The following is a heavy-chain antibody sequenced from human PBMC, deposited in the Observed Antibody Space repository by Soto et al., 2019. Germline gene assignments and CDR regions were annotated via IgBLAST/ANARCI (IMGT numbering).Heavy chain of an antibody. J-gene: IGHJ4*02. CDR1: GGSFSGYY. Sequence: SETLSLTCAVYGGSFSGYYWSWIRQPPGKGLEWIGEINHSGSTNYNPSLKSRVTISVDTSKNQFSLKLSSVTAADTAVYYCARGGFVGGVVVPRGEFGYGAKGTLHTVSS. V-gene: IGHV4-34*01. CDR2: INHSGST. D-gene: IGHD3-16*01. CDR3: ARGGFVGGVVVPRGEFGY.